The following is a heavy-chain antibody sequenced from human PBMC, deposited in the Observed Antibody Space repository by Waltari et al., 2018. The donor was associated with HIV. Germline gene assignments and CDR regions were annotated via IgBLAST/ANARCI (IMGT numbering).Heavy chain of an antibody. D-gene: IGHD3-22*01. CDR1: GYTFTNYW. V-gene: IGHV5-51*03. Sequence: EVQLVQSGAEVRKSGESLKISCKASGYTFTNYWIAWVRQMSGEGLEWMGIIYPLETETRYNPSLEGQTTISADQSLPTAYLEWSNLNASDAAIYYGARLFYYDTTGYINNAFDIWGQGTVVTVS. CDR2: IYPLETET. J-gene: IGHJ3*02. CDR3: ARLFYYDTTGYINNAFDI.